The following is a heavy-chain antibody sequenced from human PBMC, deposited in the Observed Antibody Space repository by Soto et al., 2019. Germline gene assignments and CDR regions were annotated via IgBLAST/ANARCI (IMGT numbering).Heavy chain of an antibody. CDR1: GFAFSNYW. J-gene: IGHJ6*02. CDR2: IKQDGSDK. V-gene: IGHV3-7*03. D-gene: IGHD4-17*01. Sequence: PGGSLRLSCAASGFAFSNYWMTWVRQAPGEGLEWVGNIKQDGSDKYYGDSVKGRFSISRDNAKNSLYLQMNSLRAEDTALYYCAKSNGASSEDFYYYGMDVWGQGTTVTVSS. CDR3: AKSNGASSEDFYYYGMDV.